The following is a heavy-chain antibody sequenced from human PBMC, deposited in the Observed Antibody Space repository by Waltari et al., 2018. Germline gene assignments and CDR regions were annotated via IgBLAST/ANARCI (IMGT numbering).Heavy chain of an antibody. CDR1: GCPLSNWE. CDR2: IRYGGSNY. D-gene: IGHD3-9*01. CDR3: AKSAVYDLLTVYPGFDS. V-gene: IGHV3-30*02. Sequence: PVEPGVVFLDRGGVLRGHCVEPGCPLSNWEKPCIRQAPGKGLEWVAFIRYGGSNYYYVDCVKGRFTISRDNSKDTLYLQMNGMTVEDTALYYCAKSAVYDLLTVYPGFDSWGQGTLVTVSS. J-gene: IGHJ4*02.